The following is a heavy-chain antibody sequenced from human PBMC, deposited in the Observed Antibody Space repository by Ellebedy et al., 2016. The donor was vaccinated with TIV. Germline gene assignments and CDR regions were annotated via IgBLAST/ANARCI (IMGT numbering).Heavy chain of an antibody. V-gene: IGHV3-30-3*01. CDR2: ISYDGGNK. CDR1: GFTFSSYP. J-gene: IGHJ4*02. CDR3: AIRGRY. D-gene: IGHD3-10*01. Sequence: GESLKISCAASGFTFSSYPMHWVRQAPGKGLEWVAVISYDGGNKYHADSVKGRFTISRDNAKNSLYLQMNSLRAEDTAVYYCAIRGRYWGQGTLVTVSS.